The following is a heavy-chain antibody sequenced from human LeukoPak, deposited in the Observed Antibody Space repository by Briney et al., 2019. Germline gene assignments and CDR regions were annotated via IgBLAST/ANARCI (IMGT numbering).Heavy chain of an antibody. D-gene: IGHD2-15*01. J-gene: IGHJ6*03. Sequence: ASVKVSCKASGYTFTSYGISWVRQAPGQELEWIGWISAYNGNTNYAQKLQGRVTMTTDTSTSTAYMELRSLRSDDTAVYYCARGVLGSYYYYMDVWGKGTTVTVSS. V-gene: IGHV1-18*01. CDR3: ARGVLGSYYYYMDV. CDR2: ISAYNGNT. CDR1: GYTFTSYG.